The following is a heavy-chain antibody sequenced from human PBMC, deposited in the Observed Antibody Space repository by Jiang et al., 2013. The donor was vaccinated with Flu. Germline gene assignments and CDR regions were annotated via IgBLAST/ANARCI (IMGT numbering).Heavy chain of an antibody. CDR2: LYHSGST. CDR3: ARVGVGSIAAHLDY. Sequence: CAVSGGSISSSNWWSWVRQPPGRGWSGLGKLYHSGSTNYNPSLKSRVTISVDKSKNQFSLKLSSVTAADTAVYYCARVGVGSIAAHLDYWGQGTLVTVSS. CDR1: GGSISSSNW. D-gene: IGHD6-6*01. J-gene: IGHJ4*02. V-gene: IGHV4-4*02.